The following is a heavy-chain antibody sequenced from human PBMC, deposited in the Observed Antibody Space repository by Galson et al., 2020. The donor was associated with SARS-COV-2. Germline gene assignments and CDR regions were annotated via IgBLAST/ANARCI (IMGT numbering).Heavy chain of an antibody. V-gene: IGHV2-70*11. D-gene: IGHD6-19*01. Sequence: EFGPTLVKPTQTLTLTCTFSGFSLSTSGVCVNWIRQPPGKALEWLARIDWDGDRYYNISLKTRLTISKDTSQNQVVLTMTSMDPVDTATYYCARIDSSGCRGNYWGQGTLVTVSS. CDR3: ARIDSSGCRGNY. CDR1: GFSLSTSGVC. CDR2: IDWDGDR. J-gene: IGHJ4*02.